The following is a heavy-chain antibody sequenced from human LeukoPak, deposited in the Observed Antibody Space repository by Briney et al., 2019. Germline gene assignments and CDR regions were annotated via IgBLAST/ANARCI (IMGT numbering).Heavy chain of an antibody. D-gene: IGHD6-25*01. CDR3: ARAFPPLRTSAAGDF. V-gene: IGHV3-21*06. CDR1: GFTFSDYD. J-gene: IGHJ4*02. Sequence: KAGGSLRLSCTASGFTFSDYDMNWVRLAPGKGLEWVSSISGRSSHMYYTDSAKGRFTISRDNAKNSLYLQMNSLRAEDTAVYYCARAFPPLRTSAAGDFWGQGTLVTVSS. CDR2: ISGRSSHM.